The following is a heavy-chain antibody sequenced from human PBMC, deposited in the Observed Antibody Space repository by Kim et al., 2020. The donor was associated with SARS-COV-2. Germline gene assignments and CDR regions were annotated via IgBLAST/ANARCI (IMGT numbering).Heavy chain of an antibody. Sequence: SVKVSCKASGGTFSSYAISWVRQAPGQGLEWMGGIIPIFGTANYAQKFQGRVTITADESTSTAYMELSSLRSEDTAVYYCASSFLSGSGSYYNWFDPWGQGTLVTVSS. V-gene: IGHV1-69*13. CDR3: ASSFLSGSGSYYNWFDP. D-gene: IGHD3-10*01. CDR1: GGTFSSYA. J-gene: IGHJ5*02. CDR2: IIPIFGTA.